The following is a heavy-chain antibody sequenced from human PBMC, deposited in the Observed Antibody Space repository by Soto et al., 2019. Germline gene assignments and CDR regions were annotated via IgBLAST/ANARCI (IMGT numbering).Heavy chain of an antibody. V-gene: IGHV3-53*04. CDR2: IYSGGST. CDR3: ARARSSSGWNDAFDI. CDR1: GFTVSSNY. Sequence: GGSLRLSCAASGFTVSSNYMSWVRQAPGKGLEWVSVIYSGGSTYYADSVKGRFTISRHNSKNTLYLQMNSLRAEDTAVYYCARARSSSGWNDAFDIWGQGTMVTVSS. J-gene: IGHJ3*02. D-gene: IGHD6-19*01.